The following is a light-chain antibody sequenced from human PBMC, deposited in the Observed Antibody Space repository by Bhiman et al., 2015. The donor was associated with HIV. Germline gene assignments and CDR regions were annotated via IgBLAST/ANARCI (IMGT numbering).Light chain of an antibody. Sequence: QSVLTQPPSVSAAPGQKVTISCSGSSSNIGNNYVSWYQQLPGTAPKLLIYDNNKRPSGIPDRFSGSKSGTSATLGITGLQTGDEADYYCGTWDSSLTMVVFGEGTKLTVL. J-gene: IGLJ2*01. CDR1: SSNIGNNY. CDR3: GTWDSSLTMVV. CDR2: DNN. V-gene: IGLV1-51*01.